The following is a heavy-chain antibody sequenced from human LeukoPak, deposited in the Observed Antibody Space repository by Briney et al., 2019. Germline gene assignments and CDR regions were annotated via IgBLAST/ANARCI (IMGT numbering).Heavy chain of an antibody. Sequence: WGSLRLSCAASGFTFCSYGMHWVRQAPGKGLEWVAVISYDGSNTYYADSVKGRFTISRDNSKNMLYLQMNSLRAEDTAVYYCAKPYYYGSRSYMDYWGQGTLVTVSS. V-gene: IGHV3-30*18. D-gene: IGHD3-10*01. CDR1: GFTFCSYG. CDR3: AKPYYYGSRSYMDY. J-gene: IGHJ4*02. CDR2: ISYDGSNT.